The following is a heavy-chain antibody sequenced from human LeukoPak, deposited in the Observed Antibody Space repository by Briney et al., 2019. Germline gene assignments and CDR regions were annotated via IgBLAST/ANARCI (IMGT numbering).Heavy chain of an antibody. Sequence: SETLSLTCTVSGGSISSYYWSWIRQPPGKGLEWIGYIYYSGSTNSNPSLKSRVTISVDTSKNQFSLKLSSVTAADTAVYYCAREEVYYGMDVWGQGTTVTVSS. V-gene: IGHV4-59*01. CDR1: GGSISSYY. CDR3: AREEVYYGMDV. J-gene: IGHJ6*02. CDR2: IYYSGST.